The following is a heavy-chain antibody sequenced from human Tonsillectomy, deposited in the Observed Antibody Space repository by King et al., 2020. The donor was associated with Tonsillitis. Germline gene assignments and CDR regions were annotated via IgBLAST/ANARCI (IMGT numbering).Heavy chain of an antibody. CDR1: GYTFIRYG. CDR3: ARVNRNEIVVVPAYFFDY. Sequence: QLVQSGAEVKKPGASVKVSCKASGYTFIRYGISWVRQAPGQGLEWMGWISAYNGNTNYAQRLQGRVTMTTDTSTTTAYMELRGLRSDDTAVYYCARVNRNEIVVVPAYFFDYWGQGTLVTVSS. D-gene: IGHD2-2*01. CDR2: ISAYNGNT. V-gene: IGHV1-18*01. J-gene: IGHJ4*02.